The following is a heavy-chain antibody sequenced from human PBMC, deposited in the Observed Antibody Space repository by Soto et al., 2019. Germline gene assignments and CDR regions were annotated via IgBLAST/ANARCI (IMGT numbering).Heavy chain of an antibody. D-gene: IGHD1-26*01. V-gene: IGHV3-23*01. Sequence: GGSLRLSCAASGFTFSSYAMSWVRQAPGKGLEWVSAISGNGGSTYYADSVKGRFTISRDNSKNTLYLQMNSLRAEDTAVYYCAKVIVGATTFDYWGQGTLVTVSS. CDR2: ISGNGGST. J-gene: IGHJ4*02. CDR3: AKVIVGATTFDY. CDR1: GFTFSSYA.